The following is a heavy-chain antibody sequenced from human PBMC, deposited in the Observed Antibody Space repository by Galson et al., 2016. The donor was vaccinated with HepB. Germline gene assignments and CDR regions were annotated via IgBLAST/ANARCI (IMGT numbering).Heavy chain of an antibody. V-gene: IGHV1-2*02. CDR1: GYTLTGYY. CDR2: INPNSGGT. CDR3: ARDGGQYCSGDSCLDAFDI. Sequence: SVKVSCKASGYTLTGYYIHWVRQAPGQGLEWMGWINPNSGGTSYAQRFQSRVTMTRDTSINTAYMELSSLRSDETAVYYCARDGGQYCSGDSCLDAFDIWGQGTLVTVSS. D-gene: IGHD2-15*01. J-gene: IGHJ3*02.